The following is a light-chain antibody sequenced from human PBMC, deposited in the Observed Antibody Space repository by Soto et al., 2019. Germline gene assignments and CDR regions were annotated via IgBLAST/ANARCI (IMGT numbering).Light chain of an antibody. CDR2: DAS. CDR1: QSVNSY. V-gene: IGKV3-11*01. Sequence: EIVLTQSPATLSLSPGERATLSCRASQSVNSYLAWYQQKPGQAPRLLIYDASNRATGIPARFSGSGSGTNFTLTISSLEPEDFAVYYCQQRSNWPPYTFGQGTKLEIE. CDR3: QQRSNWPPYT. J-gene: IGKJ2*01.